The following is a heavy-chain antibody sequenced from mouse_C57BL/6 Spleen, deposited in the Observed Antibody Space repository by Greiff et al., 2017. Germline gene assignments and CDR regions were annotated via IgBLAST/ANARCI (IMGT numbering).Heavy chain of an antibody. J-gene: IGHJ1*03. Sequence: EVKLVESGGGLVKPGGSLKLSCAASGFTFSSYAMSWVRKTPEKKLEWVATISDGGSYTYYPDNVKGRFTISRDNAKNNLYLQMFHLKSEDTAMYYCAREGDYYGSRYFDVWGTGTTVTVSS. V-gene: IGHV5-4*01. CDR1: GFTFSSYA. D-gene: IGHD1-1*01. CDR2: ISDGGSYT. CDR3: AREGDYYGSRYFDV.